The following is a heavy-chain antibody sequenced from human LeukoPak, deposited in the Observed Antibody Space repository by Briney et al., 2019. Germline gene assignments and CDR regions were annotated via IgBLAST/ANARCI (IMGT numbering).Heavy chain of an antibody. J-gene: IGHJ3*02. D-gene: IGHD5-24*01. CDR3: ARMAQDPHKRGAFDI. CDR1: GFTLSSYG. V-gene: IGHV3-23*01. Sequence: GGSLRLSCAASGFTLSSYGMSWVRQAPGKGLEWVSAISGGGGSTFYADSVKGRFTISRDNSKNTLYLQMNSLRAEDTAVYYCARMAQDPHKRGAFDIWGQGTMVTVSS. CDR2: ISGGGGST.